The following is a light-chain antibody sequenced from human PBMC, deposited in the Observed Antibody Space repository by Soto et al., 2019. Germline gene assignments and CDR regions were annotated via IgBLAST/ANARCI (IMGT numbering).Light chain of an antibody. J-gene: IGKJ4*01. V-gene: IGKV1-27*01. Sequence: DIQMTQSPSSLSASVGDRVTITCRARQGISNYLAWYQQKPGKVPKLLIYAASTLQSGVPSRFSGSGSGTDFTLTISSLQPEDVATYYCQKYNSAPLLTFGGGTKVEIK. CDR1: QGISNY. CDR3: QKYNSAPLLT. CDR2: AAS.